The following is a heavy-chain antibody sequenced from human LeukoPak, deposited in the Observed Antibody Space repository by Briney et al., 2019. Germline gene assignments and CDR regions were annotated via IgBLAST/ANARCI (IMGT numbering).Heavy chain of an antibody. Sequence: GGSLRLSCAASGFTFSSYAMSWVRQAPGKGLEWVSAISGSGGSTYYADSVKGRFTISRDNSKNTLYLQMNSLRAEDTAVYYCAKDLRYYDSGGYPNWFDPWGQGTLVTVSS. J-gene: IGHJ5*02. V-gene: IGHV3-23*01. CDR3: AKDLRYYDSGGYPNWFDP. CDR2: ISGSGGST. CDR1: GFTFSSYA. D-gene: IGHD3-22*01.